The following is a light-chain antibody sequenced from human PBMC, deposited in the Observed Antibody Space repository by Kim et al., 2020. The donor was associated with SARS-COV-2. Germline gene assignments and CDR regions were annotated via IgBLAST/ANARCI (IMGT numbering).Light chain of an antibody. Sequence: SLPPGERTTLSCRASQSVRSSYLAWYQQKPGQAPRLLIYGASSRATGIPDRFSGSGSGTDFTLTISRLEPEDFAVYYCQQYGSSRTFGLGTKLEI. CDR3: QQYGSSRT. CDR2: GAS. CDR1: QSVRSSY. J-gene: IGKJ2*02. V-gene: IGKV3-20*01.